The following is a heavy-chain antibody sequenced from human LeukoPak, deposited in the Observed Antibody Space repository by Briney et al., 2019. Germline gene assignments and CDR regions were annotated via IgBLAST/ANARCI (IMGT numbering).Heavy chain of an antibody. J-gene: IGHJ3*02. CDR3: ARELGSYYYGSGSTDAFDI. D-gene: IGHD3-10*01. CDR2: INHSGST. Sequence: SETLSLTCAVYGGSFSGYYWSWIRQPPGKGLEWIGEINHSGSTNYNPSLKSRVTISVDTSKNQFSLKLSSVTAADTAVYYCARELGSYYYGSGSTDAFDIWGQGTMVTVSS. CDR1: GGSFSGYY. V-gene: IGHV4-34*01.